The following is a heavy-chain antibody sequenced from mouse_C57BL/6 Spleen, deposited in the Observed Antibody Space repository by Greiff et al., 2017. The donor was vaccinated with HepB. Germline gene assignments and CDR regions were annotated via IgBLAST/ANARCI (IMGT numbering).Heavy chain of an antibody. Sequence: VKLQQPGAELVKPGASVKLSCKASGYTFTSYWMHWVKQRPGQGLEWIGMIHPNSGSTNYNEKFKSKATLTVDKSSSTAYMQLSSLTSEDSAVYYCARRRADGYFAMDYWGQGTSVTVSS. CDR2: IHPNSGST. V-gene: IGHV1-64*01. CDR3: ARRRADGYFAMDY. CDR1: GYTFTSYW. D-gene: IGHD2-3*01. J-gene: IGHJ4*01.